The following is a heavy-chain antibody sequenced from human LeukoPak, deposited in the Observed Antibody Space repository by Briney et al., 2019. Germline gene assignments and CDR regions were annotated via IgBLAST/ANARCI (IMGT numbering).Heavy chain of an antibody. Sequence: PEASVRLSCEASGYTFTSYGVSWVRQAPGQGPEWMGWNSAYNDNTNYVQKYQGRVNMTTDTSSSTAYMELRNLRYDDSAIYYCARLYCSGGNCYGPPDYWGQGTLVTVSS. CDR2: NSAYNDNT. CDR1: GYTFTSYG. CDR3: ARLYCSGGNCYGPPDY. V-gene: IGHV1-18*01. D-gene: IGHD2-15*01. J-gene: IGHJ4*02.